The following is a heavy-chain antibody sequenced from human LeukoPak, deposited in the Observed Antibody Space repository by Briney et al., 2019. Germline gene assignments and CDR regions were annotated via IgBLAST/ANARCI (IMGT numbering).Heavy chain of an antibody. CDR2: TYYRSKWYN. D-gene: IGHD3-9*01. J-gene: IGHJ4*02. Sequence: SQTLSLTCAISGDSVSSNSAAWNWIRQSPSRGLEWLGRTYYRSKWYNDYAVSVKSRITISPDTSKNQFSLQLNSVTPEDTAVYYCARVSGLDDILTGYYTYYFDYWGQGTLVTVSS. CDR1: GDSVSSNSAA. CDR3: ARVSGLDDILTGYYTYYFDY. V-gene: IGHV6-1*01.